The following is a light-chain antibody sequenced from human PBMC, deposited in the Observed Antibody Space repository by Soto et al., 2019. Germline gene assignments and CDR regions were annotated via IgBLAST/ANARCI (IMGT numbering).Light chain of an antibody. V-gene: IGKV3-20*01. Sequence: EFGLTQSPGTLSLSPGERATLSCRASQSVSSSYLAWYQQKPGQAPRLLIYGASSSATGIPDRFSGSWSGTDFTLNISRLEPEDFAVYYCQQDGSSPFTFGPGTTVDIK. CDR3: QQDGSSPFT. J-gene: IGKJ3*01. CDR1: QSVSSSY. CDR2: GAS.